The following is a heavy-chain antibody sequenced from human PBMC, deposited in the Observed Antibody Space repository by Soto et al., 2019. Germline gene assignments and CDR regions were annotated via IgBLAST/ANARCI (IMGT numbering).Heavy chain of an antibody. CDR3: AKSFTQSNVWRAYRHKTHFDY. J-gene: IGHJ4*02. Sequence: EVRLLESGGGLVQPGGSLRLSCEGSGFTLSNYGMDWVRQAPGKGLEWISFISGAGDTTYHGDSVKGRFIIYRDNSKITLYLQMNSLRAEDTAIYYCAKSFTQSNVWRAYRHKTHFDYWGQGALVTVTS. D-gene: IGHD3-16*02. CDR1: GFTLSNYG. CDR2: ISGAGDTT. V-gene: IGHV3-23*01.